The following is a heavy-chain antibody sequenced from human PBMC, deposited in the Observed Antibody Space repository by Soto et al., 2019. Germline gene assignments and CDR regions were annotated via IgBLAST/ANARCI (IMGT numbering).Heavy chain of an antibody. CDR2: IIPIFGTA. CDR1: GGTFSSYA. D-gene: IGHD6-19*01. CDR3: ARGIAVAGYYYYYGMDV. J-gene: IGHJ6*02. Sequence: QVQLVQSGAEVKKPGSSVKVSCKASGGTFSSYAISWVRQAPGQGLECMGGIIPIFGTANYAQKFQGRVTITADESTSTAYMELSSLRSEDTAVYYCARGIAVAGYYYYYGMDVWGQGTTVTVSS. V-gene: IGHV1-69*01.